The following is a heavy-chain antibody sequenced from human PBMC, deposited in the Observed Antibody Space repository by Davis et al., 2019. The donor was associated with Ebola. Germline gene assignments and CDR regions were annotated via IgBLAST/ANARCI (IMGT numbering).Heavy chain of an antibody. Sequence: ASVKVSCKASGYTFTSYGISWVRQAPGQGLEWMGWISAYNGNTNYAQKLQGRVTMTTDTSTSTAYMEMRSLRSDDTAVYYCARKKYYYEDEKGWFESWGQGTLVTVSS. CDR3: ARKKYYYEDEKGWFES. D-gene: IGHD3-22*01. J-gene: IGHJ5*01. V-gene: IGHV1-18*04. CDR1: GYTFTSYG. CDR2: ISAYNGNT.